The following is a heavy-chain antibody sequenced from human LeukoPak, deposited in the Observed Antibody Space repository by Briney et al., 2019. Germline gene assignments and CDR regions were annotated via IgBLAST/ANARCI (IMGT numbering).Heavy chain of an antibody. V-gene: IGHV3-23*01. D-gene: IGHD5-24*01. Sequence: GGSLRLSCAASGFTFSSYAMRWVRQAPGKGLEWVAAISGSGSSTYYADSVKGRFTISRDNSKNTLYLQMNSLRAEDTAVYYCAKDGPGMATGYWGQGTLVTVSS. CDR3: AKDGPGMATGY. CDR2: ISGSGSST. J-gene: IGHJ4*02. CDR1: GFTFSSYA.